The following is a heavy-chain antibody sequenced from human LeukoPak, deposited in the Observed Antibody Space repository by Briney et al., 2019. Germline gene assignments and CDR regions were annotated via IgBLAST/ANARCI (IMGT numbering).Heavy chain of an antibody. J-gene: IGHJ4*02. D-gene: IGHD3-16*02. CDR2: INWNGGST. CDR1: GFTFDDYG. V-gene: IGHV3-20*04. CDR3: AAGTLRLGELSFPDY. Sequence: GGSLRLSCAASGFTFDDYGMSWVRQAPGRGLEWVSGINWNGGSTGYADSVKGRFTISRDNAKNSLYLQMNSLRAEDTALYYCAAGTLRLGELSFPDYWGQGTLVTVSS.